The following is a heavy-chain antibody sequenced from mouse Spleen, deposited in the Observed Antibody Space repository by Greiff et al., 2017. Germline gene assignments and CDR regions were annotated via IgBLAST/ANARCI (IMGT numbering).Heavy chain of an antibody. V-gene: IGHV5-6-2*01. CDR3: ARERTYYSNPAWFAY. CDR1: GFTFSSYA. J-gene: IGHJ3*01. Sequence: EVKLVESGGGLVKPGGSLKLSCAASGFTFSSYAMSWVRQTPEKRLEWVAAINSNGGSTYYPDTVKDRFTISRDNAKNTLYLQMSSLRSEDTALYYCARERTYYSNPAWFAYWGQGTLVTVSA. D-gene: IGHD2-5*01. CDR2: INSNGGST.